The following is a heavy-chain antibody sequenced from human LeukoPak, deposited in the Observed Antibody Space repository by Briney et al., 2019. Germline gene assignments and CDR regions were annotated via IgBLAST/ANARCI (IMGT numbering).Heavy chain of an antibody. Sequence: SETLSLTCSVSGDSIRSSRYFWSWIRQPAGKGLEWIGRIYTSGSTNYNPSLKSRVTMSVDTSKNQFSLKLSSVTAADTAVYYCAREGDDILTGYIRGVWFDPWGQGTLVTVSS. J-gene: IGHJ5*02. CDR2: IYTSGST. D-gene: IGHD3-9*01. CDR3: AREGDDILTGYIRGVWFDP. V-gene: IGHV4-61*02. CDR1: GDSIRSSRYF.